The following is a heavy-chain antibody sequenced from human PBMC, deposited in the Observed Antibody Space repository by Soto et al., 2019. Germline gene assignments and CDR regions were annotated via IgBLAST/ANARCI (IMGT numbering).Heavy chain of an antibody. CDR1: GGSVSSGTYY. Sequence: PSETLSLTCTVSGGSVSSGTYYWSWIRQPPGKGLEWLGYIYYSDSTNYNPSFKSRITISVDTPRNQFFLTLSSMTAADTAVYYCARDLWGYCGTDCYPLDVWGQGTTVTVSS. D-gene: IGHD2-21*02. J-gene: IGHJ6*02. CDR2: IYYSDST. V-gene: IGHV4-61*01. CDR3: ARDLWGYCGTDCYPLDV.